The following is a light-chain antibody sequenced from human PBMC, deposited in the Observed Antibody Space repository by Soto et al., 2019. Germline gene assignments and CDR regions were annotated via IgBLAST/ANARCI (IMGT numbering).Light chain of an antibody. Sequence: QSVLTQPRSVSGAPGQRVTVSCTGSSANIGAGYDVHWYHQLPGKAPKLLIYGDSNRPSGVPDRFSGSKSGTSASLAITGVLAEDEDDYYCQSYDSSLSRVFGGGTKLTVL. CDR1: SANIGAGYD. V-gene: IGLV1-40*01. CDR3: QSYDSSLSRV. CDR2: GDS. J-gene: IGLJ2*01.